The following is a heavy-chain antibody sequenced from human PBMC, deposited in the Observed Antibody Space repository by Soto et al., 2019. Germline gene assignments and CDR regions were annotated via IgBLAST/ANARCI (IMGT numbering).Heavy chain of an antibody. Sequence: SVKVSCKAPRGLFSSYVFNWVRQAPGQGLEWMGGVNPILNIADHAQNLQGRVTLTTDTSTSTAYMELRSLRSNDTAIYYCAMVDVYVTPSPQDVWGQGTTVTVSS. V-gene: IGHV1-69*10. D-gene: IGHD3-16*01. J-gene: IGHJ6*02. CDR1: RGLFSSYV. CDR3: AMVDVYVTPSPQDV. CDR2: VNPILNIA.